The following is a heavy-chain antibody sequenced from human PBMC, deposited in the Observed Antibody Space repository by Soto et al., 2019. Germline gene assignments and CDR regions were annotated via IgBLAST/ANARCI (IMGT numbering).Heavy chain of an antibody. CDR3: ARQGHRLGSSWYASYFDY. J-gene: IGHJ4*02. CDR2: IYYSGST. D-gene: IGHD6-13*01. Sequence: SETLSLTCTVSGGSISSSSYYWGWIRQPPGKGLEWIGSIYYSGSTYYNPSLKSRVTISVDTSKNQFSLKLSSVTAADTAVYYCARQGHRLGSSWYASYFDYWGQGTLVTVSS. V-gene: IGHV4-39*01. CDR1: GGSISSSSYY.